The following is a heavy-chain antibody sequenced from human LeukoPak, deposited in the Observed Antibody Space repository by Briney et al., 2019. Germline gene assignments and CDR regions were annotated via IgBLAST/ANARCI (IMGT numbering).Heavy chain of an antibody. Sequence: GASVKVSCKSSGYSFTSNYMHWVRQAPGQGHEWMGIINPSGGTTTYTQKFQGRVTMTSDTSTSTVYMELSSLRSEDTAVYFCARSVTSGSYIVDYWGQGTLVTVSS. CDR1: GYSFTSNY. CDR2: INPSGGTT. J-gene: IGHJ4*02. CDR3: ARSVTSGSYIVDY. V-gene: IGHV1-46*01. D-gene: IGHD3-10*01.